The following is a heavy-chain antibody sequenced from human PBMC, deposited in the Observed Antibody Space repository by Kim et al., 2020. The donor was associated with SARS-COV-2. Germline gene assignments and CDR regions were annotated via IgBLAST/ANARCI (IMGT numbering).Heavy chain of an antibody. Sequence: GSLRLSCAASGFTFSSHAMGWVRQAPGKGLEYVSAISYSGGSTYYTDSVRGRFTISRDNSKNTLYLQINSLRAEDTAIYYCAKEDSDYDFFDYWGQGT. CDR1: GFTFSSHA. D-gene: IGHD4-4*01. CDR3: AKEDSDYDFFDY. CDR2: ISYSGGST. J-gene: IGHJ4*02. V-gene: IGHV3-23*01.